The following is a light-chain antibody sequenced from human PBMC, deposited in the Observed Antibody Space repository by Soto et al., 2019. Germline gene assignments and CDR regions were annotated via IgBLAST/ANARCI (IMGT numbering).Light chain of an antibody. J-gene: IGKJ1*01. CDR2: AA. Sequence: VLTQSPGTLSLSPGERATLSCRASQSVSSRCLAWYQQKPGQAPRLLFYAAFRATGTPERFSGSGSGTDFTLTIDRLEPEDVAVYYCQQYVKSPWTFGQGTKVDIK. CDR3: QQYVKSPWT. V-gene: IGKV3-20*01. CDR1: QSVSSRC.